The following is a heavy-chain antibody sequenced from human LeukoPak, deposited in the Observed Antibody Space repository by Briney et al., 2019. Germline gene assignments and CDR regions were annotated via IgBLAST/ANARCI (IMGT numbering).Heavy chain of an antibody. V-gene: IGHV4-34*01. CDR3: ARGEDIVVVPAAMRFDP. Sequence: SETLSLTCAVYGGSFSGYYWSWIRQPPGKGLEWIGEINHSGSTNYNPSLKSRVTISVDTSKNQFSLKLGSVTAADTAVYYCARGEDIVVVPAAMRFDPWGQGTLVTVSS. D-gene: IGHD2-2*01. CDR1: GGSFSGYY. CDR2: INHSGST. J-gene: IGHJ5*02.